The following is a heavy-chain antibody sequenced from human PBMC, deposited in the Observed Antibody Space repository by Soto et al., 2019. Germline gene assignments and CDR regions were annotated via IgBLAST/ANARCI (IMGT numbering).Heavy chain of an antibody. V-gene: IGHV4-30-4*02. J-gene: IGHJ6*03. D-gene: IGHD6-6*01. Sequence: PSETLSLTCTVSGDSIGSGNKYWCWILQAPGKGLEWIGYIFSSGTTYYNPSLKSRLTMSLDTSQNQFSLKLNSVTAADTAVYSCAIDPSPSHYHNSMHVEGQATKVTVS. CDR2: IFSSGTT. CDR3: AIDPSPSHYHNSMHV. CDR1: GDSIGSGNKY.